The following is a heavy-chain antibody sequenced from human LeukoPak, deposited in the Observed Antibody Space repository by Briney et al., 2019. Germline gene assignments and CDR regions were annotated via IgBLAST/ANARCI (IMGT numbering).Heavy chain of an antibody. V-gene: IGHV4-39*07. CDR2: IYYSGST. CDR1: GGSISSSSYY. Sequence: SETLSLTCTVSGGSISSSSYYWGWIRQPPGKGLEWIGSIYYSGSTYYNPSLKSRVTISVDTSKNQFSLKLSSVTAADTAVYNCARSRLVGATYYFDYWGQGTLVTVSS. CDR3: ARSRLVGATYYFDY. D-gene: IGHD1-26*01. J-gene: IGHJ4*02.